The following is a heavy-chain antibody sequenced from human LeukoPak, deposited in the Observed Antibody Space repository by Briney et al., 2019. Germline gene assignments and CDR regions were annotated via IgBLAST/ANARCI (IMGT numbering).Heavy chain of an antibody. J-gene: IGHJ4*02. Sequence: ASVKVSCKASGYTFSTHAISWVRQAPGQGLEWMGWISAYSGNSKSSQKLQGRITMSLDTSTATGYMELRTLTVDDTGVYYRAKGSYDLDRWGQGTLITVSS. V-gene: IGHV1-18*04. CDR2: ISAYSGNS. CDR1: GYTFSTHA. CDR3: AKGSYDLDR. D-gene: IGHD3-3*01.